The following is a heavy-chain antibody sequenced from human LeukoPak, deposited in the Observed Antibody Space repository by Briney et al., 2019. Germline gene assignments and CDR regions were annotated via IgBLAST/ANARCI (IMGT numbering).Heavy chain of an antibody. J-gene: IGHJ4*02. CDR1: GGSISGHC. CDR3: AGHHPRNTVDF. Sequence: SETLSLTCAVSGGSISGHCWSWVRQPPGKGLEWIAYISDIGSINYNPSLKSRVTISLDTSKNQFSLKLSSVTAADTAVYYCAGHHPRNTVDFWGQGTLVTVSS. D-gene: IGHD2/OR15-2a*01. V-gene: IGHV4-59*08. CDR2: ISDIGSI.